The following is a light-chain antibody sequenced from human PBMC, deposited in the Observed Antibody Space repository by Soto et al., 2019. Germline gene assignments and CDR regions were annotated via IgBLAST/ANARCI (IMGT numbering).Light chain of an antibody. J-gene: IGLJ1*01. V-gene: IGLV2-8*01. CDR1: SSDVGGYNY. CDR3: SSYEGTNSYV. Sequence: QSALTQPPSASGSPGQSVTISCTGTSSDVGGYNYVSWYQQHPGKAPKLIIYEVYKRPSGVPDRFSGSKSGNTAALTVSGLQAEDEADYYCSSYEGTNSYVFGTGTKVTVL. CDR2: EVY.